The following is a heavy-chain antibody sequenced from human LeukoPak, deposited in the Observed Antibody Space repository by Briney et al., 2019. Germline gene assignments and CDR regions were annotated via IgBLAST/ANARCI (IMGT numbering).Heavy chain of an antibody. Sequence: GGSLRLSCTVSGFTVSSNSMSWVRQAPGKGLEWVSFIYSGGSTYYADSVKGRFTISRDNSKNTLYLQMNSLRAVDTAVYYCARRAGGLARNNWFDPWGQGTLVTVSS. J-gene: IGHJ5*02. CDR3: ARRAGGLARNNWFDP. V-gene: IGHV3-66*01. CDR2: IYSGGST. D-gene: IGHD3-16*01. CDR1: GFTVSSNS.